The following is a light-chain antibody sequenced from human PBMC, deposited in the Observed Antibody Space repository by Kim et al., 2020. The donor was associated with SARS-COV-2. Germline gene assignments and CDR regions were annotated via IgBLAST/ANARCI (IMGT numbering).Light chain of an antibody. CDR3: CSYAGSYGVV. V-gene: IGLV2-11*02. CDR2: EVR. Sequence: TSYCTGTSNDVSGYTYVSCHHPHPAHAPQLLIYEVRTRPSGVRDRVSGSKTGTTASLTISGPQDEDEDDYSCCSYAGSYGVVFGGGTQLTVL. J-gene: IGLJ2*01. CDR1: SNDVSGYTY.